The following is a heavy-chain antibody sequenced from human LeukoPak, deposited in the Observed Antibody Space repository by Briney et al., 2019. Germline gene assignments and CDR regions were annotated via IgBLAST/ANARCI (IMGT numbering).Heavy chain of an antibody. Sequence: PSETLSLTCTVSGGSISSGDYYWSWFRQHPGKGLEWIGYIYYSGSTYYNPSLKSRVTISVDTSKNQFFLKLSSVTAADTAVYYCARELMVRGVNQYWGQGTLVTVSS. CDR2: IYYSGST. CDR1: GGSISSGDYY. D-gene: IGHD3-10*01. CDR3: ARELMVRGVNQY. V-gene: IGHV4-31*03. J-gene: IGHJ4*02.